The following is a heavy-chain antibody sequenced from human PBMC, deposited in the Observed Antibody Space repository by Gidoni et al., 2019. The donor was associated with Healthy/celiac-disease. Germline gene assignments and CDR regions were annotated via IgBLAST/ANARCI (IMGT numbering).Heavy chain of an antibody. CDR2: ISSSSSYI. CDR3: ARVLRKIQKYYYYGMDV. CDR1: GFTFSSYS. D-gene: IGHD4-17*01. V-gene: IGHV3-21*01. J-gene: IGHJ6*02. Sequence: EVQLVESGGGLVKPGGSLRLSCAASGFTFSSYSMNWVRQAPGKGLEWVSSISSSSSYIYYADSVKGRFTISRDNAKNSLYLQMNSLRAEDTAVYYCARVLRKIQKYYYYGMDVWGQGTTVTVSS.